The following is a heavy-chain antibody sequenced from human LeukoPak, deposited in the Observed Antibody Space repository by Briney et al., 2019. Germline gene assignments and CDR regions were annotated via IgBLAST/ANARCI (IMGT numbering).Heavy chain of an antibody. J-gene: IGHJ4*02. CDR1: GGSISSSSYY. CDR2: IYYSGST. D-gene: IGHD3-3*01. Sequence: SETLSLTCTVFGGSISSSSYYWGWIRQPPGKGLEWIGSIYYSGSTYYNPSLKSRVTISVDTSKNQFSLKLSSVTAADTAVYYCARVPHYDFWSGYSYYFDYWGQGTLVTVSS. CDR3: ARVPHYDFWSGYSYYFDY. V-gene: IGHV4-39*07.